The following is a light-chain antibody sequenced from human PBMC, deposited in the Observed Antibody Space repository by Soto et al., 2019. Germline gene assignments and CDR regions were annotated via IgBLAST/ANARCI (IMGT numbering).Light chain of an antibody. V-gene: IGKV1-5*01. CDR2: DAS. Sequence: DIQMTQSPSTLSASVGDRVTITCRASQSVSSWLAWYQQKPGKAPKLVIYDASSSESGVPSRFSGSGSGTDFNLSISSLQRDDFATYYCQQYKSDPYTFGQGTKLEIK. CDR3: QQYKSDPYT. J-gene: IGKJ2*01. CDR1: QSVSSW.